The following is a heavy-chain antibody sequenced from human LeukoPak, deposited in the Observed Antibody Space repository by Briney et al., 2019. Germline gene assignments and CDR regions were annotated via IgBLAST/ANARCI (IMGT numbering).Heavy chain of an antibody. CDR1: GFTFTNYA. J-gene: IGHJ4*02. D-gene: IGHD4-11*01. Sequence: GGSLRLSCAASGFTFTNYAMSWVRQPPGKGLEWVSAIGGSGNTYYADSVKGRFTISRDNAKNSLYLQMNSLRAEDTAVYYCASGDYSNYGGPIDYWGQGTLVTVSS. CDR2: IGGSGNT. CDR3: ASGDYSNYGGPIDY. V-gene: IGHV3-69-1*01.